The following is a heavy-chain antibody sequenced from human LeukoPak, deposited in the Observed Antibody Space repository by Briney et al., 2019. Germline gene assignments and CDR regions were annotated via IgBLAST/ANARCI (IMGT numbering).Heavy chain of an antibody. CDR3: ARAPIAAAGNWVDYYFDY. D-gene: IGHD6-13*01. CDR2: IYYSGST. Sequence: PSETLSLTCTVSGGSISSYYWSWIRQPPGKGLEWIGYIYYSGSTNYNPSLKSRVTISVDTSKNQFSLKLSSVTAADTAVYYCARAPIAAAGNWVDYYFDYWGQGTLVTVSS. J-gene: IGHJ4*02. V-gene: IGHV4-59*08. CDR1: GGSISSYY.